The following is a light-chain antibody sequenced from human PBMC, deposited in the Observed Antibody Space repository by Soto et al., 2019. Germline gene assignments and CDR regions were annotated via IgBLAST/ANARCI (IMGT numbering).Light chain of an antibody. V-gene: IGKV2-28*01. J-gene: IGKJ1*01. CDR1: QSLLHSNGYNY. CDR3: MQALQTPWT. CDR2: LGS. Sequence: DLVMTQSPLSLPVTPGEPASISCRSSQSLLHSNGYNYLDWYLQKPGQSPQLLISLGSNRASGAPDRFRGSGSGTEFTLKISRVEAEDVGVYYCMQALQTPWTFGQGTKVEIK.